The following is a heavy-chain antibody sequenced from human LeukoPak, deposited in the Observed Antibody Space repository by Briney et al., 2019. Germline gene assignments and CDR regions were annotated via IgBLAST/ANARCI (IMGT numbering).Heavy chain of an antibody. D-gene: IGHD5-18*01. CDR2: VSYTGNT. Sequence: SETLSLTCTVSGGSISSSTYYWGWIRQPPGEGLEWIGSVSYTGNTYYNPSLKSRVTISVDTSKNQFSLKLTSVTAADTAVYYCARGRYTYGNAFDYWGQGTLVTVSS. CDR3: ARGRYTYGNAFDY. CDR1: GGSISSSTYY. J-gene: IGHJ4*02. V-gene: IGHV4-39*07.